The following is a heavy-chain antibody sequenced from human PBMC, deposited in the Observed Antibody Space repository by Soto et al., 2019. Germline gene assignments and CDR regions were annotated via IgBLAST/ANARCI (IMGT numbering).Heavy chain of an antibody. J-gene: IGHJ5*02. CDR2: FDPEDGET. V-gene: IGHV1-24*01. D-gene: IGHD2-2*01. CDR1: GYTLTELS. CDR3: ATVTSSQDIVVVPAADNWFDP. Sequence: ASVKVSCKVSGYTLTELSMHWVRQAPGKGLEWMGGFDPEDGETIYAQKFQGRVTMTEDTSTDTAYMELSSLRSEDTAVYYCATVTSSQDIVVVPAADNWFDPWGQGTLVTVSS.